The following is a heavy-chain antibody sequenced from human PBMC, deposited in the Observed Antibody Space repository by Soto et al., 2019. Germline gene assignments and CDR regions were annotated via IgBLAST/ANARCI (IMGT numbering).Heavy chain of an antibody. V-gene: IGHV4-30-2*01. Sequence: PSETLSLTCAVSGGSISSGGYSWSWIRQPPGKGLEWIGYIYHSGSTYYNPSLKSRVTIAVDRSKNQFSLKLSSVTAADTAVYYCARGGRYCSGGSCYSAEYFQHPGQGPAVTL. D-gene: IGHD2-15*01. J-gene: IGHJ1*01. CDR2: IYHSGST. CDR1: GGSISSGGYS. CDR3: ARGGRYCSGGSCYSAEYFQH.